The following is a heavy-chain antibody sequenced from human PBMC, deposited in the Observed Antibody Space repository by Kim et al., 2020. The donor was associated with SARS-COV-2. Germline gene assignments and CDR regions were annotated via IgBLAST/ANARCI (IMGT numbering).Heavy chain of an antibody. V-gene: IGHV4-34*01. Sequence: SETLSLTCAVYGGSFSGYYWSWIRQPPGKGLEWIGEINHSGGTNYNPSLKSRVTISVDTSKNQFSLNLSSVTAADTAVYYCARGLGYCSGGSCTGVYYY. J-gene: IGHJ6*01. D-gene: IGHD2-15*01. CDR1: GGSFSGYY. CDR2: INHSGGT. CDR3: ARGLGYCSGGSCTGVYYY.